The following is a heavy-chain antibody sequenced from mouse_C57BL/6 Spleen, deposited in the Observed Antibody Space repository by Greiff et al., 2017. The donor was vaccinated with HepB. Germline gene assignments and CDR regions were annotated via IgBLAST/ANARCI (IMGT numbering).Heavy chain of an antibody. D-gene: IGHD2-14*01. CDR1: GYAFSSSW. V-gene: IGHV1-82*01. CDR2: IYPGDGDT. Sequence: QVQLQHSGPELVKPGASVKISCKASGYAFSSSWMNWVKQRPGKGLEWIGRIYPGDGDTNYNGKFKGKATLTADKSSSTAYMQLSSLTSEDSAVYFCAGTRYFDVWGTGTTVTVSS. CDR3: AGTRYFDV. J-gene: IGHJ1*03.